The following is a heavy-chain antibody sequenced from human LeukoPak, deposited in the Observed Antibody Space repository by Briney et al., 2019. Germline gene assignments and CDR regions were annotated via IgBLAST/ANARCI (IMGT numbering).Heavy chain of an antibody. CDR1: GFTFSSYW. CDR2: IKQDGREK. V-gene: IGHV3-7*01. CDR3: EREGGGYYDSSGYYYY. D-gene: IGHD3-22*01. J-gene: IGHJ4*02. Sequence: GGSLRVSCAASGFTFSSYWMSWVRQAPGKGLEWVANIKQDGREKYYVDSVKGRFTISRDNAKNSLYRQMNTLRAEGTALYYCEREGGGYYDSSGYYYYWGQGILVTVSS.